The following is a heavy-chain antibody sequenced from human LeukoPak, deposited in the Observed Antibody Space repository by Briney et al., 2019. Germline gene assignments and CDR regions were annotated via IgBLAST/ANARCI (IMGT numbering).Heavy chain of an antibody. V-gene: IGHV3-21*01. D-gene: IGHD2-2*01. CDR1: GITFSTYS. CDR3: ARERLGYCSSTSCYERSNWFDP. J-gene: IGHJ5*02. CDR2: ISSSSSYI. Sequence: GGSLRLSCVASGITFSTYSMNWVRQAPGKGLEWVSSISSSSSYIYYADSVKGRFTISRDNAKNSLYLQMNSLRAEDTAVYYCARERLGYCSSTSCYERSNWFDPWGQGTLVTVSS.